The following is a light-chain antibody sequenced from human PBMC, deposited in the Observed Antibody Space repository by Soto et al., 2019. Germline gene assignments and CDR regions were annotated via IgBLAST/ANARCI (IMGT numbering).Light chain of an antibody. CDR1: SSNIGRNA. CDR3: SSYAGSTPYV. Sequence: QPVLTQPPSASGTPGQRVTISCSGSSSNIGRNAVNWYQQVPGTAPKLLIYSHDQRPSGVPDRFSGSKSGTSASLAISGLQSEDEANYYCSSYAGSTPYVFGTGTKVTVL. V-gene: IGLV1-44*01. J-gene: IGLJ1*01. CDR2: SHD.